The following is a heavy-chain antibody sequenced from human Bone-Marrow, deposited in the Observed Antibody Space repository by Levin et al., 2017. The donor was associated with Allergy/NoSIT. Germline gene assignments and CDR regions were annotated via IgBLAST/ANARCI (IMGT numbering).Heavy chain of an antibody. V-gene: IGHV4-38-2*01. Sequence: PGGSLRLSCAVSDASITDTYYWAWIRQPPGKGLDWIGSIHHSGTTYYNPSLKSRVTMSVDTSKSQFSLKLTSVTAADTAVYYCARGGGYDGGAWKEGFDYWGQGTL. CDR2: IHHSGTT. CDR3: ARGGGYDGGAWKEGFDY. D-gene: IGHD5-12*01. J-gene: IGHJ4*02. CDR1: DASITDTYY.